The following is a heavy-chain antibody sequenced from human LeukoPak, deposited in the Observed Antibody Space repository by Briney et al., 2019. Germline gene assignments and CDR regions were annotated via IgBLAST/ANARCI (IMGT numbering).Heavy chain of an antibody. V-gene: IGHV3-23*01. CDR2: ISGSGGST. Sequence: PGGSLRLSCAASGFTFSSYAMNWVRQAPGKGLEWVSAISGSGGSTYYADSLEGRFTISRDNAKNSLYLQMNSLRAEDTAVYYCARAQDLGATGNGFDYWGQGTLVTVSS. CDR1: GFTFSSYA. J-gene: IGHJ4*02. D-gene: IGHD1-26*01. CDR3: ARAQDLGATGNGFDY.